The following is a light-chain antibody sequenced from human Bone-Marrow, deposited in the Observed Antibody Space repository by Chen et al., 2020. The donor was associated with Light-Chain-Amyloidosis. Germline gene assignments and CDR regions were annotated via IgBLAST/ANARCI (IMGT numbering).Light chain of an antibody. CDR2: EDV. J-gene: IGLJ3*02. Sequence: NFMLTQPHSVSESPGKTVIISCTRSSGSIATNYVQWYQQRPGSSPTTVIYEDVQRPSSVPDRFSGSIDRSSNSATLTISGLKTADEADYYCQSYQGSSQGVCVGGTKLTVL. V-gene: IGLV6-57*01. CDR1: SGSIATNY. CDR3: QSYQGSSQGV.